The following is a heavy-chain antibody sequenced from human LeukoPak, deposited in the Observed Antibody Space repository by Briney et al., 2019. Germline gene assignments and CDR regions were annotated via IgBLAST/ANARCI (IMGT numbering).Heavy chain of an antibody. CDR3: ARHYDILTGYYGSYYFDY. J-gene: IGHJ4*02. CDR1: GYTFTSYG. D-gene: IGHD3-9*01. Sequence: ASVKVSCKASGYTFTSYGISWVRQAPGQGLEWMGWISAYNGNTNYAQKLQGRVTMTTDTSTSTAYMGLMSLRSDDTAVYYCARHYDILTGYYGSYYFDYWGQGTLVTVSS. CDR2: ISAYNGNT. V-gene: IGHV1-18*01.